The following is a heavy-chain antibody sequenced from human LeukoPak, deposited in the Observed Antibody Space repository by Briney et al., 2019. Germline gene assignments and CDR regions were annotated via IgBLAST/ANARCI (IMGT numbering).Heavy chain of an antibody. D-gene: IGHD4-23*01. V-gene: IGHV3-21*01. Sequence: GGSLRLSCAASGFTFSSYSMNWVRQAPGKGLEWVSSISSSSSYIYYADSVKGRFTISRDNAKNSLYLQMNSLRAEDTAVYYCARAGTYGGNGGIDYWGQGTLVTVSS. J-gene: IGHJ4*02. CDR1: GFTFSSYS. CDR2: ISSSSSYI. CDR3: ARAGTYGGNGGIDY.